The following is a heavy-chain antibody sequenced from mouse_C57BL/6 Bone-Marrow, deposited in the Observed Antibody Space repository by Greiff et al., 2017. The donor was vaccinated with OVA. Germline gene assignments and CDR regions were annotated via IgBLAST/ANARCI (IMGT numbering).Heavy chain of an antibody. V-gene: IGHV5-9-1*02. D-gene: IGHD2-2*01. CDR2: ISSGGDYI. Sequence: DVMLVESGEGLVKPGGSLKLSCAASGFTFSSYAMSWVRQTPEKRLEWVAYISSGGDYIYYADTVKGRFTISRDNARNTLYLQMSSLKSEDTAMYYCTREGVYGYDERVWFAYWGQGTLVTVSA. CDR3: TREGVYGYDERVWFAY. CDR1: GFTFSSYA. J-gene: IGHJ3*01.